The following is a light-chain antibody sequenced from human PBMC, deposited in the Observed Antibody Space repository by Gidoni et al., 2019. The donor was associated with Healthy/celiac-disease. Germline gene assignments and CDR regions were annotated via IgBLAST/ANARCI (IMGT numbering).Light chain of an antibody. CDR1: QGISSY. J-gene: IGKJ3*01. CDR2: AAS. CDR3: QQLLT. V-gene: IGKV1-9*01. Sequence: DIQLTQSPSFLSASVGDRVTITCRASQGISSYLAWYQQKPGKAPKLLIYAASTLQSGVPSRFSGRGSGTEFTLTISSLQPEDFATYYCQQLLTCGPGTKVDIK.